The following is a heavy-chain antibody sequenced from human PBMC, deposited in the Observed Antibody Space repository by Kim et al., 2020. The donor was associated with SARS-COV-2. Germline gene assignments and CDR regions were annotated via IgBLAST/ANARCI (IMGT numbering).Heavy chain of an antibody. CDR2: ISGSGGST. CDR3: AKAWGYGDYESHYYYYYYGMDV. CDR1: GFTFSSYA. D-gene: IGHD4-17*01. Sequence: GGSLRLSCAASGFTFSSYAMSWVRQAPGKGLEWVSAISGSGGSTYYADSVKGRFTISRDNSKNTLYLQMNSLRAEDTAVYYCAKAWGYGDYESHYYYYYYGMDVWGQGTTVTVSS. V-gene: IGHV3-23*01. J-gene: IGHJ6*02.